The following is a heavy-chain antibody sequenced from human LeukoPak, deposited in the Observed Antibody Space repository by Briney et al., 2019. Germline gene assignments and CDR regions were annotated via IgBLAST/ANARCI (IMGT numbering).Heavy chain of an antibody. Sequence: GASVKVSCKASGYTFTSYYMHWVRQAPGQGLEWMGIINPSGGSTSYAQKFQGRVTMTRDTSTSTVYMELSSLRSEDTAMYYCARDVRPSSSWYIYYYYGMDVWGQGTTDTVSS. CDR1: GYTFTSYY. CDR2: INPSGGST. J-gene: IGHJ6*02. D-gene: IGHD6-13*01. V-gene: IGHV1-46*01. CDR3: ARDVRPSSSWYIYYYYGMDV.